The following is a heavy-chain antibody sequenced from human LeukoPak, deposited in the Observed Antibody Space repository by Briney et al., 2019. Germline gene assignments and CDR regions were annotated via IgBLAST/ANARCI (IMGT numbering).Heavy chain of an antibody. V-gene: IGHV3-7*01. D-gene: IGHD2-2*01. CDR2: IKQDGSEG. CDR3: ATRSCSISACRASSYHCMDF. CDR1: GFTFSSYW. J-gene: IGHJ6*03. Sequence: GGSLRLSCAASGFTFSSYWMHWVRQAPGKGLEWVANIKQDGSEGYYVDSVKGRFTVSRDNAKSSLYLQLNSLRAEDTAVYYCATRSCSISACRASSYHCMDFWGKGTTVTVSS.